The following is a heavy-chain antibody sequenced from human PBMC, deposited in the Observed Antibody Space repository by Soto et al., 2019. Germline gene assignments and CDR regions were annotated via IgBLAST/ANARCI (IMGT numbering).Heavy chain of an antibody. J-gene: IGHJ4*02. D-gene: IGHD3-22*01. CDR1: GGSISSGGYY. V-gene: IGHV4-31*03. CDR2: IYYSGST. CDR3: ARERWGDYYDSSGSLD. Sequence: SETLSLTCTVSGGSISSGGYYWSWIRQHPGKGLEWIGYIYYSGSTYYNPSLKSRVTISVDTSKNQFSLKLSSMTAADTAVYYCARERWGDYYDSSGSLDWGQGTLVTVSS.